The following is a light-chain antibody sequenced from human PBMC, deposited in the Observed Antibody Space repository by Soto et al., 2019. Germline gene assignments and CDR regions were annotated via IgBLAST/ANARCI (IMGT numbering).Light chain of an antibody. Sequence: QSALTQPASVSGSPGQSITISCTGTSSDVGGYNYVSWYQQPPGKAPKLMIYEVSYRPSGVSNRFSGSKSGNTASLTISGLQAEDEANYYCSSYTSSSIPGVFGGGTKRTVL. CDR2: EVS. CDR1: SSDVGGYNY. CDR3: SSYTSSSIPGV. V-gene: IGLV2-14*01. J-gene: IGLJ2*01.